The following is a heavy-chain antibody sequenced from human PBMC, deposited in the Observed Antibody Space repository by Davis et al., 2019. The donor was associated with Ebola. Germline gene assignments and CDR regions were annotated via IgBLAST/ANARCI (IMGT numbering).Heavy chain of an antibody. V-gene: IGHV1-69*10. D-gene: IGHD2-2*01. CDR2: IIPIVDIA. Sequence: SVKVSCKASGGTFSNYGISWLRQAPGQGPEWMGGIIPIVDIANYAQRFQDRVRITTDKSTSTAYLEVDRLRPEDTAVYYCARDPGYCSSPSCRDAFDIWGQGTMVTVSS. J-gene: IGHJ3*02. CDR3: ARDPGYCSSPSCRDAFDI. CDR1: GGTFSNYG.